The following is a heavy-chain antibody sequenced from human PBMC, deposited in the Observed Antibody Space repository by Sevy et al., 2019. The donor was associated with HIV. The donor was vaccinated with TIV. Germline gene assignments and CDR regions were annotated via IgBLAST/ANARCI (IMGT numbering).Heavy chain of an antibody. CDR1: GFTFSSYA. CDR3: AKPPRGPYYYYGMDV. Sequence: GGSLRLSCAASGFTFSSYAMSWVRQAPGKGLEWVSVIGGSGGSTYYADSVKGRFTFSRDNSKNTLYLQMNSLRAEDTAVYYCAKPPRGPYYYYGMDVWGQGTTVTVSS. J-gene: IGHJ6*02. V-gene: IGHV3-23*01. D-gene: IGHD5-12*01. CDR2: IGGSGGST.